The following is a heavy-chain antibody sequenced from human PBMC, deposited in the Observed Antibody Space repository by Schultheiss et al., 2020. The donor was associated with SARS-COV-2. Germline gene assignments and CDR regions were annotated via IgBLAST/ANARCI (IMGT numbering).Heavy chain of an antibody. CDR3: ARQEAGVGAAYAFDI. CDR1: GGSISSYY. J-gene: IGHJ3*02. V-gene: IGHV4-4*07. D-gene: IGHD2-15*01. Sequence: SETLSLTCTVSGGSISSYYWSWIRQPAGKGLEWIGRIYTSGSTNYNPSLKSRVTMSVDTSKNQFSLKLSSVTAADTAVYYCARQEAGVGAAYAFDIWGQGTMVTVSS. CDR2: IYTSGST.